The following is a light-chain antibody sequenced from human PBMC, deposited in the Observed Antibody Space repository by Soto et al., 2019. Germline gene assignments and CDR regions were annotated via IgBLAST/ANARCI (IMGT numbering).Light chain of an antibody. CDR2: AAL. CDR3: QQTSHTPLT. CDR1: QSIFTY. V-gene: IGKV1-39*01. J-gene: IGKJ4*01. Sequence: DIQMTQSPSSLSASVGDRVTITCRASQSIFTYVNWYQQRPGKAPKLLIYAALNLRSGAPPRFSGSGSGTDFTLTISSLQPEDSATYYCQQTSHTPLTFGGGTKVELK.